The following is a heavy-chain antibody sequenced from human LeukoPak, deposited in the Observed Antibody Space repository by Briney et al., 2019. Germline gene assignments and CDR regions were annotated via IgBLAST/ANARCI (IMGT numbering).Heavy chain of an antibody. CDR1: GFSFSSHA. CDR3: ANEVRPNDY. J-gene: IGHJ4*02. D-gene: IGHD1-1*01. CDR2: IDISGGRT. Sequence: SGGSLRLSCAASGFSFSSHAMCWVRPAPEEGLEWVSSIDISGGRTYYADSAEGRFTISRDNSKNTLYLQMNGLRVEDTALYYCANEVRPNDYWGEGTLVTVSS. V-gene: IGHV3-23*01.